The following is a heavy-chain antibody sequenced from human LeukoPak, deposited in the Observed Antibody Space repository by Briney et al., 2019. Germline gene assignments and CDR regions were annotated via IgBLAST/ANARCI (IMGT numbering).Heavy chain of an antibody. V-gene: IGHV4-4*07. CDR1: SGSINDYY. Sequence: SETLSLTCTVSSGSINDYYWSWVRQPAGKGLEWLGRIYSSGSTTYNPSLKSRITMSVDASKNQFSLKMTSVTAADTAVYYCAREGKWFGTYYYCMDVWGKGTTVTVSS. CDR2: IYSSGST. CDR3: AREGKWFGTYYYCMDV. D-gene: IGHD3-10*01. J-gene: IGHJ6*04.